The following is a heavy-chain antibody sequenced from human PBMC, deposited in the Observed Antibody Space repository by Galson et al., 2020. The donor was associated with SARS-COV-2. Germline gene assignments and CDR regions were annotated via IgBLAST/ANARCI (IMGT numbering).Heavy chain of an antibody. CDR1: GFIFSDFW. D-gene: IGHD3-16*02. V-gene: IGHV3-7*04. CDR2: KKPDGSEK. J-gene: IGHJ4*02. Sequence: GGSLRLSCAGSGFIFSDFWMSLVRLAPGRGLEWVANKKPDGSEKYYVDSVKGRFTISRDNADNSLYLQMDSLRADDTAVYFCARGYTPDNWGQGALVTVSS. CDR3: ARGYTPDN.